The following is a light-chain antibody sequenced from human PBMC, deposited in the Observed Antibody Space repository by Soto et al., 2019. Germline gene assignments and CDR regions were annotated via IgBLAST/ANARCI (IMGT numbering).Light chain of an antibody. J-gene: IGKJ5*01. Sequence: EIQMAQCPSALSASVGDIVTITCQASQDISNYLNWYQQKLGKAPKLLIYDASNLETGVPSRFSGSGSGTDFTFTISSLQPEDIATYYCQQYSHLITFGQGTRLEIK. CDR2: DAS. CDR3: QQYSHLIT. V-gene: IGKV1-33*01. CDR1: QDISNY.